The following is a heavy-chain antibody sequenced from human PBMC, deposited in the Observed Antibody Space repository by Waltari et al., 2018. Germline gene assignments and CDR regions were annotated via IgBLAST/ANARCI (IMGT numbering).Heavy chain of an antibody. V-gene: IGHV4-39*07. D-gene: IGHD1-1*01. Sequence: QLQLQESGPGLVKPSETLSLTCTVPGGSISSSSYYWGWIRQPPGKGLEWIGSIYYSGSTYYNPSLKSRVTISVDTSKNQFSLKLSSVTAADTAVYYCARVELDGTDDYWGQGTLVTVSS. CDR2: IYYSGST. CDR3: ARVELDGTDDY. CDR1: GGSISSSSYY. J-gene: IGHJ4*02.